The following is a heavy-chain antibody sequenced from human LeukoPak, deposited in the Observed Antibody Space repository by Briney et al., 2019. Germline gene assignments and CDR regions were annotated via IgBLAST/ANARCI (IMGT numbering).Heavy chain of an antibody. D-gene: IGHD3-10*01. CDR1: GYTFTDYY. CDR2: INPNSGDT. Sequence: GASVKVSCKPSGYTFTDYYMHWGRQAPGQGLEWMGWINPNSGDTTYAQKFQGRVTMSRDTSISTAYMELSRLTSDDAAVYYCARGSITMVRGVPDYWGQGTLVTVSS. CDR3: ARGSITMVRGVPDY. V-gene: IGHV1-2*02. J-gene: IGHJ4*02.